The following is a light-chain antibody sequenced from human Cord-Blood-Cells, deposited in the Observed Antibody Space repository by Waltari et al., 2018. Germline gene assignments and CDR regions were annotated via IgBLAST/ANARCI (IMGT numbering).Light chain of an antibody. CDR3: TQATQFPLT. CDR2: LGS. J-gene: IGKJ4*01. Sequence: DIVMTQSPLSLPVTPGEPASISCRSSQSLLHSNGYNYLDWYLQKPGQSPQLLIYLGSNRFSGVPDRFSGSGAGTDFTLKISMVEAEDVGVYYCTQATQFPLTFGGGTKVEIK. CDR1: QSLLHSNGYNY. V-gene: IGKV2-28*01.